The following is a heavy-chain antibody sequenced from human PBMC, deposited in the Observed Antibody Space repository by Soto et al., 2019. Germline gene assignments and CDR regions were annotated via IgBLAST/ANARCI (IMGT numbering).Heavy chain of an antibody. CDR3: VRYLGRYFRSGYMDL. CDR1: GFAFNTYS. J-gene: IGHJ6*03. V-gene: IGHV3-21*02. Sequence: EVQLVESGGGLVKPGGSLRLSCTASGFAFNTYSMNWVRQAPGKGLEWVSSINEDSTYIYYADSLRGRTTTSRDNAKDSLFLQMNSLRPDDTAVSYCVRYLGRYFRSGYMDLWGDGATVTVSS. CDR2: INEDSTYI. D-gene: IGHD3-9*01.